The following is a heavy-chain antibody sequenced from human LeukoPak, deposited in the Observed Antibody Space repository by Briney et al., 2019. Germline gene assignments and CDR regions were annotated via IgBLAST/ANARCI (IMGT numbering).Heavy chain of an antibody. CDR2: INHSGST. V-gene: IGHV4-34*01. Sequence: SETLSLTCAVYGGSFSGYYWSWIRQPPGKGLEWIGEINHSGSTNYNPSLKSRVTISVDKSKNQFSLKLSSVTSADTAVYYCARGPRLYDYVWGSYRYNGYFDYWGQGTLVTVSS. CDR1: GGSFSGYY. J-gene: IGHJ4*02. D-gene: IGHD3-16*02. CDR3: ARGPRLYDYVWGSYRYNGYFDY.